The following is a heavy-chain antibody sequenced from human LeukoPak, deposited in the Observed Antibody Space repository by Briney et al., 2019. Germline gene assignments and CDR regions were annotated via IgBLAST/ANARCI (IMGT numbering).Heavy chain of an antibody. J-gene: IGHJ4*02. CDR2: ISYDGSNK. Sequence: QTGGALRLSRAASVFTFSSYAMHWVRQAPGKGREWGAVISYDGSNKYYADSVKGRFTISRDNSKNTLYLQMNSLRAEDTAVYYCARDPKGKLSYFDYWGQGTLVTVSS. D-gene: IGHD1-7*01. V-gene: IGHV3-30*04. CDR3: ARDPKGKLSYFDY. CDR1: VFTFSSYA.